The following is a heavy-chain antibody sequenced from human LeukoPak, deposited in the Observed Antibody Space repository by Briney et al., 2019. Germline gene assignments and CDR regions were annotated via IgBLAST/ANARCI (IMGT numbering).Heavy chain of an antibody. CDR3: TTHFPFYDSSGYYYDY. CDR1: GFTFSNAW. D-gene: IGHD3-22*01. CDR2: IKSKTDGGTT. V-gene: IGHV3-15*01. J-gene: IGHJ4*02. Sequence: KPGGSLRLSCVASGFTFSNAWMSWVRQAPGKGLEWAGRIKSKTDGGTTDYAAPVKGRFTISRDDSKNTLHLQMNSLKTEDTAVYYCTTHFPFYDSSGYYYDYWGQGTLVTVSS.